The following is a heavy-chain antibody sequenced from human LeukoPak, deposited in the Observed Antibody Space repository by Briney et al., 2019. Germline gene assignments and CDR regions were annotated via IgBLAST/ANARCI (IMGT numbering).Heavy chain of an antibody. Sequence: SETLSLTCTVSGYSISSGYYWGWIRQPPGKGLEWIGSIYHSGSTYYNPSLKSRVTISVDTSKNQFSLKLSSVTAADTAVYYCARHNHPDLYGSGSYYPYYFDYWGQGTLVTVSS. J-gene: IGHJ4*02. CDR1: GYSISSGYY. D-gene: IGHD3-10*01. CDR2: IYHSGST. CDR3: ARHNHPDLYGSGSYYPYYFDY. V-gene: IGHV4-38-2*02.